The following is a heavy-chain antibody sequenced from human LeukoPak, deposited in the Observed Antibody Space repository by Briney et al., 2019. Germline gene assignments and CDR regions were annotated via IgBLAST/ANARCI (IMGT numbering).Heavy chain of an antibody. D-gene: IGHD3-22*01. CDR2: INTGNGNT. J-gene: IGHJ1*01. CDR3: ARVPLSDPSGHYYPH. Sequence: ASVKVSCKTSGYTFTNYGMHWVRQAPRQSPEWMGWINTGNGNTKSSQKFQDRVTLTRDTSASTAYMELNSLSSEDMAVYYCARVPLSDPSGHYYPHWGQGTLVTVSS. CDR1: GYTFTNYG. V-gene: IGHV1-3*04.